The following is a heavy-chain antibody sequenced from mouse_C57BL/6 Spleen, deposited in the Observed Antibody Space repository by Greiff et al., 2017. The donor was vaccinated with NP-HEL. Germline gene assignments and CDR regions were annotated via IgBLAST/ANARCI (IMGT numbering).Heavy chain of an antibody. Sequence: EVKLVESGGGLVKPGGSLKLSCAASGFTFSSYAMSWVRQTPEKRLKWVATISDGGSYTYYPDNVKGRFTISRDNTKNNLYLQMSHLKSEDTAMYYCARDRDYDGFAYWGQGTLVTVSA. D-gene: IGHD2-4*01. J-gene: IGHJ3*01. CDR2: ISDGGSYT. CDR1: GFTFSSYA. V-gene: IGHV5-4*01. CDR3: ARDRDYDGFAY.